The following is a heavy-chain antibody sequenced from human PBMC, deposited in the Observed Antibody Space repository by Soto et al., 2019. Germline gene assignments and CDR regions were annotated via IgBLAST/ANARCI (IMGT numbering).Heavy chain of an antibody. D-gene: IGHD1-26*01. CDR2: ISAYNYNT. Sequence: ASVKVSCTASGYTFTSYDINWVRQAPGQGLEWMGRISAYNYNTNYAQKLQGRVTMTTDTSTSTAYMELRSLRSDDTAVYYCARVVGALGHWFDPWGQGTLVTVSS. CDR3: ARVVGALGHWFDP. V-gene: IGHV1-18*01. J-gene: IGHJ5*02. CDR1: GYTFTSYD.